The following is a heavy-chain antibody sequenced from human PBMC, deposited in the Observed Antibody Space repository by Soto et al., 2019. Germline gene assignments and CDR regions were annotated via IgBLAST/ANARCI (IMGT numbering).Heavy chain of an antibody. CDR2: IYYSGST. J-gene: IGHJ5*02. Sequence: SETLSLSCTVSGGSISSYYWSWIRQPPGKGLEWIGYIYYSGSTNYNPSLKSRVTISVDTSKNQFSLKLSSVTAADTAVYYCARARGYCSGGSCYNWFDPWGQGTLVTVSS. V-gene: IGHV4-59*01. CDR1: GGSISSYY. CDR3: ARARGYCSGGSCYNWFDP. D-gene: IGHD2-15*01.